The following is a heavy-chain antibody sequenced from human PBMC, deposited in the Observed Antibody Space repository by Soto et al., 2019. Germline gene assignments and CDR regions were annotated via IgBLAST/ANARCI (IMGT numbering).Heavy chain of an antibody. CDR3: ARMKVDSYQFYYAMDV. J-gene: IGHJ6*02. CDR2: IFSDNER. V-gene: IGHV2-26*01. D-gene: IGHD3-9*01. Sequence: SGPTLVNPTKTLTLTCTVSGFSLTTGKMGVSWIRPPPGKALEWLAHIFSDNERSYSTSLQGRLTISKDTSGSQVVLSMTNVDPVDTATYYCARMKVDSYQFYYAMDVWGQGTTVTVSS. CDR1: GFSLTTGKMG.